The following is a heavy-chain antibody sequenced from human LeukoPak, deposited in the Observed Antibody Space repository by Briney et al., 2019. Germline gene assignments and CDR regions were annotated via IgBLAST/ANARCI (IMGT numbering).Heavy chain of an antibody. J-gene: IGHJ5*02. D-gene: IGHD1-26*01. CDR2: IYYSGST. V-gene: IGHV4-31*03. CDR3: ARELGWFDP. Sequence: PSETLSLTCTVSGGSISSGGYYWSWLRQHPGKGLEWNGYIYYSGSTYYNPSLKGRVTISVDTSKNQFSMKLSSVTAADTAVYYCARELGWFDPWGQGTLVTVSS. CDR1: GGSISSGGYY.